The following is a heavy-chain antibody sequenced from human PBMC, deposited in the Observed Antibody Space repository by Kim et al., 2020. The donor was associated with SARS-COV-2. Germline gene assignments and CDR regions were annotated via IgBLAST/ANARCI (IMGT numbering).Heavy chain of an antibody. CDR2: ISSSGSTI. CDR1: GFTFSSYE. J-gene: IGHJ6*02. V-gene: IGHV3-48*03. D-gene: IGHD2-15*01. CDR3: AREKWDIVVMVAAPYGMDV. Sequence: GGSLRLSCAASGFTFSSYEMNWVRQAPGKGLEWVSYISSSGSTIYYADSVKGRFTISRDNAKNSLYLQMNSLRAEDTAVYYCAREKWDIVVMVAAPYGMDVWGQGTTVTVSS.